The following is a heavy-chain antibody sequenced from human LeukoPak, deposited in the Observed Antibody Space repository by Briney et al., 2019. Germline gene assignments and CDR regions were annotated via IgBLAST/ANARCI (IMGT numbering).Heavy chain of an antibody. CDR2: IYYSGST. CDR1: GGSISSSSYY. CDR3: ARLPDY. V-gene: IGHV4-39*01. J-gene: IGHJ4*02. Sequence: SSETLSLTCTVSGGSISSSSYYWGWIRQPPGKGLEWIGSIYYSGSTYYNPSLKSRVTISVDTSKNQFSLKPSSVTAADTAVYYCARLPDYRGQGTLVTVSS.